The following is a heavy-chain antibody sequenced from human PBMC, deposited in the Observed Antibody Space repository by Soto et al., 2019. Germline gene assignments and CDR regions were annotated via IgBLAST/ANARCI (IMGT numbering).Heavy chain of an antibody. Sequence: QVRLVQSGAEVKKPGASVKGSCKASGYNFTSYAMHWVRQAPGQRLEWMGWINAGNGNTKYSQKFQGRVTSTRDTSASTAYMELSSLRSEDTAVYYCARDPRWDFWSGYHMPFDYWGQGTLVTVSS. CDR2: INAGNGNT. J-gene: IGHJ4*02. V-gene: IGHV1-3*01. D-gene: IGHD3-3*01. CDR1: GYNFTSYA. CDR3: ARDPRWDFWSGYHMPFDY.